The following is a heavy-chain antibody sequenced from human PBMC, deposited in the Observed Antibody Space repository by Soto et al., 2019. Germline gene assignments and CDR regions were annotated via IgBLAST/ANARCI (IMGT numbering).Heavy chain of an antibody. CDR3: ARAPNPPYYYDRSGYY. V-gene: IGHV3-21*01. Sequence: GGSLRLSCAASGFTFSSYSMNWVRQAPGKGLEWVSSISSSSSYIYYADSVKGRFTISRDNAKNSLYLQMNSLRAEDTAVYYCARAPNPPYYYDRSGYYRGKGTLVPVSP. J-gene: IGHJ4*02. CDR1: GFTFSSYS. CDR2: ISSSSSYI. D-gene: IGHD3-22*01.